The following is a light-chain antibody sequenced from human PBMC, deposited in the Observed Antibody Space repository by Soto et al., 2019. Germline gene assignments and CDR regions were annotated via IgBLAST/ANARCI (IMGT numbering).Light chain of an antibody. V-gene: IGLV2-14*02. J-gene: IGLJ1*01. CDR1: NSDVGRYNL. CDR3: GSWDSSLSAYV. Sequence: QSVLTQPASVSGSPGQSITISCTGANSDVGRYNLISWYQQRPGKAPQLIIYEADKRPSGIPDRFSGSKSGTSATLGITGFQTGDEADYYCGSWDSSLSAYVFGTGTKVTVL. CDR2: EAD.